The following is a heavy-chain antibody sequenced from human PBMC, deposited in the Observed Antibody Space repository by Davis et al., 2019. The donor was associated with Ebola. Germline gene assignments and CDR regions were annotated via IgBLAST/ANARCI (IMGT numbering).Heavy chain of an antibody. CDR2: TYYKSKWYN. J-gene: IGHJ6*04. D-gene: IGHD5-18*01. CDR3: ARGWLRGGMDV. Sequence: HSQTLSLTCAISGDSVSSGGWNWIRQSPSRGLEWLGRTYYKSKWYNDYAASVKSRITINPDTSKNQFTLQLKSVTAEDTALYYCARGWLRGGMDVWGEGTTVIVSS. V-gene: IGHV6-1*01. CDR1: GDSVSSGG.